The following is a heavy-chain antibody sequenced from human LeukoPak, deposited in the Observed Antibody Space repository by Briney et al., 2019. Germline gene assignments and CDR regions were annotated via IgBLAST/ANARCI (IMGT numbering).Heavy chain of an antibody. J-gene: IGHJ4*02. D-gene: IGHD3-10*01. CDR3: AKPTMVRGVIVYYFDY. CDR2: INGSGGST. CDR1: GFTFSSYA. Sequence: PGGSLRLSCAASGFTFSSYAMSWVRQAPGKGLEWVSAINGSGGSTYYADSVKGRFTISRDNSKNSLYLQMNSLRAEDTVVYYCAKPTMVRGVIVYYFDYWGQGTLVTVSS. V-gene: IGHV3-23*01.